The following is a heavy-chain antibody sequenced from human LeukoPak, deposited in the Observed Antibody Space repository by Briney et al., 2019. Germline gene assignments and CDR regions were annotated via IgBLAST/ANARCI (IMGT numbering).Heavy chain of an antibody. CDR2: IYYSGST. CDR1: GGSISSSSYY. J-gene: IGHJ4*02. Sequence: PSETLSLTCTVSGGSISSSSYYWGWIRQPPGEGLEWIGSIYYSGSTYYNPSLKSRVTISVDTSKNQFSLKLSSVTAADTAVYYCARGSTQPKDIVVVPAATEGERFDYWGQGTLVTVSS. CDR3: ARGSTQPKDIVVVPAATEGERFDY. D-gene: IGHD2-2*01. V-gene: IGHV4-39*01.